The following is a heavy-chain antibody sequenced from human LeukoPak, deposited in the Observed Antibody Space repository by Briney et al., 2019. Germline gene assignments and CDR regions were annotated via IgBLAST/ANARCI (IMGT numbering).Heavy chain of an antibody. Sequence: PGGSLRLSCAASGFTFSNYNMNWVRQAPGKGLEWISYISSTSSTVYYADSVEGRFTVFRDNAKNSLYLQMNSLRDEDTAMFYCARVGDGYSVNYFDYWGQGTLVTVSS. CDR3: ARVGDGYSVNYFDY. CDR1: GFTFSNYN. CDR2: ISSTSSTV. V-gene: IGHV3-48*02. D-gene: IGHD5-24*01. J-gene: IGHJ4*02.